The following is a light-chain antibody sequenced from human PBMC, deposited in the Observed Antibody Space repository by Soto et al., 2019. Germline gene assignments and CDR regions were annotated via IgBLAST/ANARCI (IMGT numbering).Light chain of an antibody. CDR3: QQYYKWPWT. Sequence: EIVMTQSPATLSVSPGGRATLSCRASQSISDTLAWYQQKPGQAPRLLIHGASTRATGIPARFSGSGSGTEFTLTISSLQSEDFAVYCCQQYYKWPWTFGQGTKVDIK. J-gene: IGKJ1*01. V-gene: IGKV3-15*01. CDR1: QSISDT. CDR2: GAS.